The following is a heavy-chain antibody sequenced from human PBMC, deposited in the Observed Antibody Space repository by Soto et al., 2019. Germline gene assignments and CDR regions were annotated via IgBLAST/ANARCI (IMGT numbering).Heavy chain of an antibody. CDR3: ARGTAGYSSSWYDY. D-gene: IGHD6-13*01. Sequence: PSETLSLTCTASGGSISSGGYYWSWMRQHPGKGLEWIGYIYYSGSTYYNPSLKSRVTISVDTSNNQFSLKMSSVTAADTAVYYCARGTAGYSSSWYDYWGQGTLVTVSS. V-gene: IGHV4-31*03. CDR1: GGSISSGGYY. J-gene: IGHJ4*02. CDR2: IYYSGST.